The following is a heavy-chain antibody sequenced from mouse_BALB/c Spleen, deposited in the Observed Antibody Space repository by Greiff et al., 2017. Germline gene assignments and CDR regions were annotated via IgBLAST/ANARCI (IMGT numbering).Heavy chain of an antibody. CDR2: IRSKSNNYAT. V-gene: IGHV10-1*02. CDR1: GFNFNTYA. J-gene: IGHJ4*01. CDR3: VRRGGYYAMDY. Sequence: EVQRVESGGGLVQPKGSLKLSCAASGFNFNTYAMNWVRQAPGKGLEWVARIRSKSNNYATYYADSVKERFTISRYDSQSMIYLQMNNWKTEDTAMYYCVRRGGYYAMDYWGQGTSVTVSS.